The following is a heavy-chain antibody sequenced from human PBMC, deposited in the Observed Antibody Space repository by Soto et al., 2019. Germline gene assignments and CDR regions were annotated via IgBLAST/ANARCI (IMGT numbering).Heavy chain of an antibody. CDR2: SSGSGVDT. V-gene: IGHV3-23*01. J-gene: IGHJ4*02. D-gene: IGHD6-13*01. CDR1: GFSFSSYA. CDR3: ARADASAGNSLLFDY. Sequence: GGSLRLSFAATGFSFSSYALRWARQAPGKGLEWFSPSSGSGVDTYYADSVKGRFTISRDNSKNTVYVQMNSLRAEDTAIYYCARADASAGNSLLFDYWGQGTLVTVSS.